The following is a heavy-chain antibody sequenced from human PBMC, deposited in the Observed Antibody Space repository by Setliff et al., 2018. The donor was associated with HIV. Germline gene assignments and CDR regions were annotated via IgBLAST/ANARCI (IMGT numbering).Heavy chain of an antibody. Sequence: PSETLSLTCAVYGGSFSGYCWNWIRQPPGKGLEWIGYIYHSGSTYYNSSHKSRVTLSVDTSKNQFSLPLTSVTAVDTAVYYCAGGRRYNADGNPNWFYPWGQGTLVTVSS. J-gene: IGHJ5*02. CDR2: IYHSGST. CDR1: GGSFSGYC. D-gene: IGHD3-16*01. V-gene: IGHV4-34*10. CDR3: AGGRRYNADGNPNWFYP.